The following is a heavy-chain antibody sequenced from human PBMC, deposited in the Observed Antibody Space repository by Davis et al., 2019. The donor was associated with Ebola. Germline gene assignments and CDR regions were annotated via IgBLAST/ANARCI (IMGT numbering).Heavy chain of an antibody. D-gene: IGHD6-13*01. Sequence: MPSETLSLTCTVSGGSISSGDYYWSWIRQPPGKGLEWIGYIYYSGSTYYNPSLKSRVTISVDTSKNQFSLKLSSVTAADTAVYYCARDYHEGQLVLSRWFDPWGQGTLVTVSS. CDR1: GGSISSGDYY. V-gene: IGHV4-30-4*01. J-gene: IGHJ5*02. CDR3: ARDYHEGQLVLSRWFDP. CDR2: IYYSGST.